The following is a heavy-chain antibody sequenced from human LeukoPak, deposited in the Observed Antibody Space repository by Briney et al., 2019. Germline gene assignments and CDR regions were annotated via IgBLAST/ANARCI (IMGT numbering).Heavy chain of an antibody. CDR1: GYTFTRYA. J-gene: IGHJ4*02. V-gene: IGHV7-4-1*02. CDR3: AREPVGTAIEVDY. D-gene: IGHD5-18*01. CDR2: INTNTGNP. Sequence: ASVKVSCKASGYTFTRYAMNWVRQARGQGLEWMGWINTNTGNPTYAQGFTGRFVFSLDPSVSTAYLQISSLKAEDTAVYYCAREPVGTAIEVDYWGQGTLVTVSS.